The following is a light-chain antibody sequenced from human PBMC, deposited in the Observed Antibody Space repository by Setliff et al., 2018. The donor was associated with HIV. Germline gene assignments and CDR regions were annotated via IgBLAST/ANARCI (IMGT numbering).Light chain of an antibody. CDR3: CSYAGSSTFPYV. Sequence: QSALTQPRSVSGSPGQSVTISCTGTSSDVGGYNYVSWYQQYSGKAPKLMIYDVTKRPSGVPDRFSGSKSGNAASLTISGLQAEDEADYYCCSYAGSSTFPYVFGTGTKVTVL. CDR2: DVT. CDR1: SSDVGGYNY. V-gene: IGLV2-11*01. J-gene: IGLJ1*01.